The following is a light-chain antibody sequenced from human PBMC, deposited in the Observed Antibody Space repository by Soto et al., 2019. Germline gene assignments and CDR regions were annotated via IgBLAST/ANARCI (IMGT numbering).Light chain of an antibody. Sequence: QSVLTQPPSASGSPGQSVTISCTGTSSYVGGYDYVSWYQQHPGKAPKLMIYEVSKRPSGVPDRFSGSKSGNTASLTVSGLQAEDEADYYCSSYAGSNILVFGGGTQLTVL. CDR2: EVS. CDR1: SSYVGGYDY. J-gene: IGLJ2*01. CDR3: SSYAGSNILV. V-gene: IGLV2-8*01.